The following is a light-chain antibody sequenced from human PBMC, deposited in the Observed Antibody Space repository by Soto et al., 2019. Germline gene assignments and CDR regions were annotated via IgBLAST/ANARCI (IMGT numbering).Light chain of an antibody. CDR1: QSVSSSY. CDR3: EQYDKSIT. CDR2: AAS. J-gene: IGKJ4*01. V-gene: IGKV3-20*01. Sequence: EIALTQSPGTLALFPGGGGTLFCRACQSVSSSYLAWYQQKPGQAPRLLIYAASSRATGTPDRFSGSGSGTDFTLTINRLEPEDFAVYYREQYDKSITFGEGTKVDIK.